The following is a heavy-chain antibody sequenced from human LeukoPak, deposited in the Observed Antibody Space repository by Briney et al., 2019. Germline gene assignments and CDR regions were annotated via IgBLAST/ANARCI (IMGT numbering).Heavy chain of an antibody. D-gene: IGHD2-15*01. Sequence: GGSLRLSCAASGFTFSSYAMSWVRQAPGKGLEWVSAISGSGGSTYYADSVKGRFTISRDNSKNTLYLQMNSLRAEDTAVYYCAKPEIVVVVAATLFDYWGQGTLVTVSS. CDR2: ISGSGGST. CDR3: AKPEIVVVVAATLFDY. CDR1: GFTFSSYA. V-gene: IGHV3-23*01. J-gene: IGHJ4*02.